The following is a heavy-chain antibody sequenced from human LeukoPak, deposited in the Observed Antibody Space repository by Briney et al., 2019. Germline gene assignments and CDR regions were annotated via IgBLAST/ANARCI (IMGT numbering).Heavy chain of an antibody. CDR2: MNPNSGNT. V-gene: IGHV1-8*01. D-gene: IGHD5-18*01. Sequence: GASVKVSCKASGYTFTSYDSNWVRQATGQGLEWMGWMNPNSGNTGYAQKFQGRVTMTRNTSISTAYMELSSLRSEDTAVYYCARRGGGLWLLGNHMDVWGKGTTVTISS. CDR3: ARRGGGLWLLGNHMDV. J-gene: IGHJ6*03. CDR1: GYTFTSYD.